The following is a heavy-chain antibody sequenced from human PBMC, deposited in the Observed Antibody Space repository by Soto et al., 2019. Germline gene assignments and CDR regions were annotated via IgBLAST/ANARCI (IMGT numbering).Heavy chain of an antibody. Sequence: QLQLQESGPGLVKPSETLSLTCTVSGGSISSSSYYWGWIRQPPGKGLEWIGSIYYSGSTYYNPSLPSRFTISVDTSKNQFSLKLSSVTAADTAVYYCAARYGGFGGSRRIFDYWGQGTLVTVSS. CDR1: GGSISSSSYY. J-gene: IGHJ4*02. V-gene: IGHV4-39*01. CDR2: IYYSGST. CDR3: AARYGGFGGSRRIFDY. D-gene: IGHD2-15*01.